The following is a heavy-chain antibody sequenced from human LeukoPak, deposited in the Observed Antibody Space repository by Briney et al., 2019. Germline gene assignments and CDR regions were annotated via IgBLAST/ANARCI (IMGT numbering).Heavy chain of an antibody. Sequence: ASVKVSCRASGYTFTSYGISWVRQAPGQGLEWMGWISAYNGNTNYAQKFQGRVTMTRDTSTSTVYMELSSLRSEDTAVYYCARDDFDYPSNYWGQGTLVTVSS. CDR1: GYTFTSYG. V-gene: IGHV1-18*01. J-gene: IGHJ4*02. CDR2: ISAYNGNT. CDR3: ARDDFDYPSNY. D-gene: IGHD3-16*01.